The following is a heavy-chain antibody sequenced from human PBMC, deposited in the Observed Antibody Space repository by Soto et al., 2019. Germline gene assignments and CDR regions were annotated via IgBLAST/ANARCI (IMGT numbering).Heavy chain of an antibody. CDR3: AHRVLRTVFGLVTTTAIYFDF. V-gene: IGHV2-5*02. D-gene: IGHD3-3*01. J-gene: IGHJ4*02. CDR2: IYWDDDK. CDR1: GFSLTTSGVG. Sequence: QITLNESGPTVVRPTETLTLTCRFSGFSLTTSGVGVGWIRQSPGKAPEWLALIYWDDDKIYSASLNSRLTITKDTSKNQVVLTVSDLDPTDTATYYCAHRVLRTVFGLVTTTAIYFDFWGQGTPVAVSS.